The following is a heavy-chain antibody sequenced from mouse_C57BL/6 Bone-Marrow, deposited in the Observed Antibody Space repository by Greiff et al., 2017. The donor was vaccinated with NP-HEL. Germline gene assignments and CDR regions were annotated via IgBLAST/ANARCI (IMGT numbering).Heavy chain of an antibody. CDR2: IYPGSGNT. Sequence: VQLQQSGAELVRPGASVKLSCKASGYTFTDYYINWVKQRPGQGLEWIARIYPGSGNTYYNEKFKGKATLTAEKSSSTAYMQLSSLTSEDSAVYFCARLSITTVVNFDYWGQGTTLTVSS. CDR1: GYTFTDYY. J-gene: IGHJ2*01. CDR3: ARLSITTVVNFDY. D-gene: IGHD1-1*01. V-gene: IGHV1-76*01.